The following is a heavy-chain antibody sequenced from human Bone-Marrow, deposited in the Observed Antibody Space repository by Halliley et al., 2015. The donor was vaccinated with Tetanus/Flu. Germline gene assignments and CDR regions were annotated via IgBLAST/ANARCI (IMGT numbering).Heavy chain of an antibody. Sequence: TLSLTCAVSGDSISNSDYYWSWIRQTPGKGLEWIGYMYYSGSTYSNPSFKSRVFISVDMSKNQFSLNLNSVTAADTAVYYCARGVRGKNYEYYGMAVWGQGTTPTFAS. CDR2: MYYSGST. J-gene: IGHJ6*02. CDR3: ARGVRGKNYEYYGMAV. D-gene: IGHD3-10*02. V-gene: IGHV4-30-4*01. CDR1: GDSISNSDYY.